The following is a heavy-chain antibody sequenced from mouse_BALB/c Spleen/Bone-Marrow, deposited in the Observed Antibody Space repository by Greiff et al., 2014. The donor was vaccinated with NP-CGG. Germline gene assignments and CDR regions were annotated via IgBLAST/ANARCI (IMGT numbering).Heavy chain of an antibody. V-gene: IGHV5-2*01. D-gene: IGHD2-4*01. Sequence: EVKLMESGGGLVQLGESLKLSCESDEYEFPSHDMSWVRKTPEKRLELVAAINSDGGSTYYPDTMERRFIISRDNTKKTLYLQMSSLRSEDTALYYCARHRYDYDGAMDYWGQGTSVTVSS. CDR2: INSDGGST. CDR1: EYEFPSHD. J-gene: IGHJ4*01. CDR3: ARHRYDYDGAMDY.